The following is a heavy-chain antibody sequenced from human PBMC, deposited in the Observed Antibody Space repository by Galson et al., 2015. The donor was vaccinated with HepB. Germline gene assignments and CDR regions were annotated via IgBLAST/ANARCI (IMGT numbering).Heavy chain of an antibody. CDR2: SDLKKGGT. CDR1: GYSFNSYG. Sequence: SVKVSCKASGYSFNSYGISWVRQAPGQGLEWMGWSDLKKGGTNYAQKFQDRATMTTDTSTSTAYMELRTLRSDDTAVYYCARDRSNSDYWGQGTLVIVS. J-gene: IGHJ4*02. D-gene: IGHD1-1*01. CDR3: ARDRSNSDY. V-gene: IGHV1-18*04.